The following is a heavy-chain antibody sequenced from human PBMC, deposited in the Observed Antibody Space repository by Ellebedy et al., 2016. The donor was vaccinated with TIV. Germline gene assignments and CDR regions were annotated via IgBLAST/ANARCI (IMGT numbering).Heavy chain of an antibody. V-gene: IGHV4-4*07. J-gene: IGHJ5*02. CDR3: ARDGATVLGGFDP. D-gene: IGHD3-10*02. Sequence: SETLSLXXTVSGGSISSYYWSWIRQPAGKGLEWIGRIYTSGSTNYNPSLKSRVTMSVDTSKNQFSLKLSSVTAADTAVYYCARDGATVLGGFDPWGQGTLVTVSS. CDR1: GGSISSYY. CDR2: IYTSGST.